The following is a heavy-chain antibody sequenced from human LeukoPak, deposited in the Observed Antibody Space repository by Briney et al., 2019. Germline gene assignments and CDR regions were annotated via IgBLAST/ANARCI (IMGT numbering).Heavy chain of an antibody. D-gene: IGHD5-24*01. Sequence: GGSLRLSCAASGFTFDAMHWGRQAPGKGLEWVSLISGDAGSAYYADSVKGRFTISRDDSKSSLYLQMNSLRTEDTAFYYCAKDIYRGLDMATRPDYWGQGTLVTVSS. CDR3: AKDIYRGLDMATRPDY. CDR2: ISGDAGSA. J-gene: IGHJ4*02. V-gene: IGHV3-43*02. CDR1: GFTFDA.